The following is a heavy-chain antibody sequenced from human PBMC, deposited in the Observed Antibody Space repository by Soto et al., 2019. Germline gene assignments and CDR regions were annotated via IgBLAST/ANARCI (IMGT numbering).Heavy chain of an antibody. CDR1: GYTFTSYA. CDR2: INAGNGNT. V-gene: IGHV1-3*01. CDR3: ARDQGRVVPAAPLELLSYYYYYYMDV. Sequence: ASVKVSCKASGYTFTSYAMHWVRQAPGQRLEWMGWINAGNGNTKYSQKFQGRVTITRETSASTAYMELSSLRSEDTAVYYCARDQGRVVPAAPLELLSYYYYYYMDVWGKGTTVTVSS. D-gene: IGHD2-2*01. J-gene: IGHJ6*03.